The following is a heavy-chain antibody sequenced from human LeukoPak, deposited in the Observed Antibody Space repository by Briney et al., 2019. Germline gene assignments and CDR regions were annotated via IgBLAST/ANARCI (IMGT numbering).Heavy chain of an antibody. CDR2: IIPIFGIA. J-gene: IGHJ4*02. D-gene: IGHD5-18*01. CDR3: ARGGDSYGNQYYFDY. CDR1: GGTFSSYA. Sequence: ASVKVSCKASGGTFSSYAISWVRQAPGQGLEWMGRIIPIFGIANYAQKFQGRVTITADKSTSTAYMELSSLRSEDTAVYYCARGGDSYGNQYYFDYWGQGTLVTVSS. V-gene: IGHV1-69*04.